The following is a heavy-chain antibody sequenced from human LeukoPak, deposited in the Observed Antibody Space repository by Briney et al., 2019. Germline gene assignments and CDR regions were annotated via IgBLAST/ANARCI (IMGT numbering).Heavy chain of an antibody. Sequence: ASVKVSCKASGGTFSSYAISWVRQAPGQGLEWMGGIIPIFGTANYAQKFQGRVTMTRDMSTSTVYMELSSLRSEDTAVYYCARDNGGKLDYWGQGTLVTVSS. V-gene: IGHV1-69*05. CDR2: IIPIFGTA. J-gene: IGHJ4*02. CDR1: GGTFSSYA. CDR3: ARDNGGKLDY. D-gene: IGHD2-8*01.